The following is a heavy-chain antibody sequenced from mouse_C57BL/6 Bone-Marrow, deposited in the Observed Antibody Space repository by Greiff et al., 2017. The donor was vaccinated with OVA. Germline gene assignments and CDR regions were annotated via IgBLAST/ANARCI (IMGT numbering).Heavy chain of an antibody. CDR3: ARGWLLGEACFAY. CDR2: IDPSDSET. D-gene: IGHD2-3*01. CDR1: GYTFTSYW. V-gene: IGHV1-52*01. Sequence: QVQLQQPGAELVRPGSSVKLSCKASGYTFTSYWMHWVKQRPIQGLEWIGNIDPSDSETHYNQKFKDKATLTVDKSSSTAYMQLSSLTSEDSAVYYCARGWLLGEACFAYWGQGTLVTVSA. J-gene: IGHJ3*01.